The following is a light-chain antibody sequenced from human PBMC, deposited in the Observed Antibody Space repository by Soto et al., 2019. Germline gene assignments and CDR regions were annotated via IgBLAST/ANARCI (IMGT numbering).Light chain of an antibody. V-gene: IGKV3-15*01. CDR3: QQYNNWPPVT. CDR2: GAS. CDR1: QSVGSS. Sequence: EIVMTQSPATLSVSPGERATLSCRASQSVGSSLAWYQQKPGQAPRLLIYGASTRATGIPARFSGSGSGTEFTLTISSLQSEGFAVYYCQQYNNWPPVTFGGGTKVEIK. J-gene: IGKJ4*01.